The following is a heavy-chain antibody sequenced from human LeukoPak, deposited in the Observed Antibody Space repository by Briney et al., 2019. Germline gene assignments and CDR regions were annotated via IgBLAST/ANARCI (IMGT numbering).Heavy chain of an antibody. CDR3: ARDSDHFQVLFWNNAFDI. D-gene: IGHD2-2*01. Sequence: GGSLRLSCAASGFTFSSYWMSWVRQAPGKGLEWVANIKQDGSEKYYVDSVKGRFTISRDNAKNSLYLQMNSLRAEDTPVYYCARDSDHFQVLFWNNAFDIWGPGTMVTVPS. CDR2: IKQDGSEK. CDR1: GFTFSSYW. V-gene: IGHV3-7*01. J-gene: IGHJ3*02.